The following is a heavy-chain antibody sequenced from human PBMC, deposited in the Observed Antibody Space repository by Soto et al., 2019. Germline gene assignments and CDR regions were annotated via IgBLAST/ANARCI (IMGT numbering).Heavy chain of an antibody. D-gene: IGHD2-15*01. Sequence: PSETLSLTCSVSGDSFSSDNYYWGWIRQPPGKGLEWFGHVYYSGTTYYNPSLKSRVTISVDTSKNQFSLKLSSVTAADTAVYYCARLQGGAFDIWGQGSMVTVSS. CDR3: ARLQGGAFDI. CDR1: GDSFSSDNYY. CDR2: VYYSGTT. J-gene: IGHJ3*02. V-gene: IGHV4-39*01.